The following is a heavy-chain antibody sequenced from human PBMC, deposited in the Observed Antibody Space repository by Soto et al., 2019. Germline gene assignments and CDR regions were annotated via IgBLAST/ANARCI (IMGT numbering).Heavy chain of an antibody. CDR3: ARWDQIK. V-gene: IGHV3-72*01. Sequence: EVQLVESGGGVVQPGGSLRLSCAASGFTFSDQYMDWVRQAPGKGLEWVGRIRSKVVGYTTDYAASVKGRFTISRDDSKNSLYLQMNSLKTEDTAVYYCARWDQIKWGQGTLVTVSS. CDR1: GFTFSDQY. J-gene: IGHJ1*01. CDR2: IRSKVVGYTT. D-gene: IGHD1-26*01.